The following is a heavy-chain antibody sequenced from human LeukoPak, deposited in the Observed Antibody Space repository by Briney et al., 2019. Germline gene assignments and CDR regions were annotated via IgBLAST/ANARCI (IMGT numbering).Heavy chain of an antibody. CDR1: GYTFTGYY. CDR3: ARVSSVSGDYSRGNDY. V-gene: IGHV1-2*06. CDR2: INPNSGGT. D-gene: IGHD4-17*01. Sequence: ASVKVSCKASGYTFTGYYMHWVRQAPGQGLEWMGRINPNSGGTNYAQKFQGRVTMTRDTSISTAHMELSRLRSDDTAVYYCARVSSVSGDYSRGNDYWGQGTLVTVSS. J-gene: IGHJ4*02.